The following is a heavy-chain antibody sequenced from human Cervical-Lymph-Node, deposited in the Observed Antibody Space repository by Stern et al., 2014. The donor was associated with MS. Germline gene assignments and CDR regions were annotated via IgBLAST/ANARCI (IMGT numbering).Heavy chain of an antibody. V-gene: IGHV3-33*01. Sequence: VQLVQSGGGVVQPGRSLRLSCAASGLPFSTSVMHWVRQAPGKGLEWVAVVWNDGSNEYYTESGKGRFTTSRDTSKNTLYLQMNSLRAEDTAVYFCATSSASDAFDIWGQGTMVTVSS. CDR2: VWNDGSNE. J-gene: IGHJ3*02. CDR1: GLPFSTSV. CDR3: ATSSASDAFDI. D-gene: IGHD6-19*01.